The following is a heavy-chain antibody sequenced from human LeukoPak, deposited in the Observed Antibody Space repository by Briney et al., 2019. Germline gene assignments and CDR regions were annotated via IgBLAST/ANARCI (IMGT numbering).Heavy chain of an antibody. CDR2: IIPIFGTA. V-gene: IGHV1-69*13. Sequence: ASVKVSCKASGGTFSSHAISWVRQAPGQGLEWMGGIIPIFGTANYAQKFQGRVTITADESTSTAYMELSSLRSEDTAVYYCARGKRWLQQFDYWGQGTLVTVSS. CDR3: ARGKRWLQQFDY. J-gene: IGHJ4*02. D-gene: IGHD5-24*01. CDR1: GGTFSSHA.